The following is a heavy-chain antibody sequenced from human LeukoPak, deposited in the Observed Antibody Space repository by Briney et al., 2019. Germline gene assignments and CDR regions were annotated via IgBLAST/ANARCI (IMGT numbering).Heavy chain of an antibody. CDR1: GFTFSSYS. CDR2: ISSSSSYI. V-gene: IGHV3-21*01. CDR3: ASSNPSPVNTSDFWIGPCYFDP. Sequence: GGSLRLSCAASGFTFSSYSMNWVRQAPGKGLEWVSSISSSSSYIYYADSVKGRFTISRDNAKNSLYLQMNSLRADDTAVYYCASSNPSPVNTSDFWIGPCYFDPWGKGTLVTVSS. D-gene: IGHD3-3*01. J-gene: IGHJ5*01.